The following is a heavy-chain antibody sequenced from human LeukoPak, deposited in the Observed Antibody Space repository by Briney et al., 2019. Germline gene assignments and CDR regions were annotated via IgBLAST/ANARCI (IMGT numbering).Heavy chain of an antibody. CDR1: GFTFRSYG. Sequence: GGSLRLSCAASGFTFRSYGMHLVRQAPGKGLEWVAFIRYDGSIQYYADSVKGRFSISRDNSNNTLYLQVNSLRAEDTAVYFCAKGYGESHFDSWGQGTLVTVSS. CDR3: AKGYGESHFDS. D-gene: IGHD5-18*01. V-gene: IGHV3-30*02. J-gene: IGHJ4*02. CDR2: IRYDGSIQ.